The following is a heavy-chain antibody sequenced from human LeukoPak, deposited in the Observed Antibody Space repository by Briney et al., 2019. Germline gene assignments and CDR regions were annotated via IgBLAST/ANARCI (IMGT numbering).Heavy chain of an antibody. CDR1: GASFNSDDQY. D-gene: IGHD3-22*01. CDR3: SRGLDSRKLGY. Sequence: PSQTLSLTCTVSGASFNSDDQYWNWVRQSPGRGLEWIGRIQPSGMLYNNPSLESRVTMSIDASKIHFSQNFDSLADAQMSVCFYSRGLDSRKLGYWGQGILVTVSS. V-gene: IGHV4-31*03. J-gene: IGHJ4*02. CDR2: IQPSGML.